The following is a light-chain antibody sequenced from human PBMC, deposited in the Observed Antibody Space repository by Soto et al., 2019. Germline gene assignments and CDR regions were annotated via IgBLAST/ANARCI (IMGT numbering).Light chain of an antibody. Sequence: DIQMTQSPTSLSASLGDRVTITCRASQGISNYVAWYQQIPGKAPKLLIYAASTLHAGVPSWFSGSGSGTDFLLTINGLQPEDVATYSCQKYSSVPVFGPGTKVEIK. V-gene: IGKV1-27*01. CDR2: AAS. CDR1: QGISNY. J-gene: IGKJ3*01. CDR3: QKYSSVPV.